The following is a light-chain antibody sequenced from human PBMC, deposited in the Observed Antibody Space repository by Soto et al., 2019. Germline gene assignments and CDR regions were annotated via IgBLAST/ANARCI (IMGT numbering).Light chain of an antibody. CDR1: QSISSY. J-gene: IGKJ4*01. Sequence: IHMTQSPSSLSASVGDRVTITCRASQSISSYLNWYQQKPGKAPKLLIYAASSLQSGVPSRFSGSGYGTDFNLTISSLQPEDFATYYCQQSYSTPLTFGGGTKVDIK. CDR2: AAS. CDR3: QQSYSTPLT. V-gene: IGKV1-39*01.